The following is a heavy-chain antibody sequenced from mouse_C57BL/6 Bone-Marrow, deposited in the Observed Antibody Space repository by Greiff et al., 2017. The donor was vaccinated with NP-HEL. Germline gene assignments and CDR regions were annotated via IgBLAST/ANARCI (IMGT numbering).Heavy chain of an antibody. J-gene: IGHJ3*01. Sequence: VQLQQSGAELVRPGASVKLSCTASGFNITDDYMHWVKQRPEQGLEWIGWIDPENGDTEYASKFQGKATITADTSSNTAYLQLSSLTSEDTAVYYCTRGNYPVSYWGQGTLVTVSA. CDR2: IDPENGDT. CDR3: TRGNYPVSY. V-gene: IGHV14-4*01. D-gene: IGHD2-1*01. CDR1: GFNITDDY.